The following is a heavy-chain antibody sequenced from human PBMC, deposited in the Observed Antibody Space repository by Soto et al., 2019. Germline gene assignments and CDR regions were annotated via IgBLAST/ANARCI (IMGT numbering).Heavy chain of an antibody. V-gene: IGHV1-3*01. CDR2: INAGNGNT. D-gene: IGHD3-16*01. J-gene: IGHJ6*02. Sequence: ASVKVSCKASGYTFTSYAMHWVRQAPGQRLEWMGWINAGNGNTKYSQKFQGRVTITRDTSASTAYMELSSLRSEDTAVYYYARGYDFGGGMDVWGQGTRVTVSS. CDR1: GYTFTSYA. CDR3: ARGYDFGGGMDV.